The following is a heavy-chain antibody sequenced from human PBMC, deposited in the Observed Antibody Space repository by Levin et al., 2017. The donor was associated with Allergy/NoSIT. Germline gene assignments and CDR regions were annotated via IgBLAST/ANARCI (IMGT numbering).Heavy chain of an antibody. V-gene: IGHV3-30*18. CDR3: AKDRVVPAVHFDY. CDR2: ISYDGSNK. CDR1: GFTFSSYG. J-gene: IGHJ4*02. D-gene: IGHD2-2*01. Sequence: GGSLRLSCAASGFTFSSYGMHWVRQAPGKGLEWVAVISYDGSNKYYADSVKGRFTISRDNSKNTLYLQMNSLRAEDTAVYYCAKDRVVPAVHFDYWGQGTLVTVSS.